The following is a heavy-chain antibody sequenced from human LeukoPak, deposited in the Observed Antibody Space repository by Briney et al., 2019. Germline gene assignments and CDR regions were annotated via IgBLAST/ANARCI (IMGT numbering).Heavy chain of an antibody. J-gene: IGHJ6*02. CDR1: GYTFTGYY. CDR2: IYPSTGST. D-gene: IGHD3-10*01. V-gene: IGHV1-46*01. Sequence: ASVKVSCKASGYTFTGYYIHWVRQAPGQGLEWIGMIYPSTGSTYYAQRFQGRVTMTRDTSTSTVYMELGSLTSDDTAVYYCAGDWRIALVRGVINVPGGMNVWGQGTTVTVSS. CDR3: AGDWRIALVRGVINVPGGMNV.